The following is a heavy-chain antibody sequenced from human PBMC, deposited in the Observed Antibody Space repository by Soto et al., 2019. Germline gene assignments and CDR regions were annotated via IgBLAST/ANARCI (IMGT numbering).Heavy chain of an antibody. V-gene: IGHV1-69*08. D-gene: IGHD3-10*01. Sequence: QVQLVQSGAEVKKPGSSVKVSCKASGGTFSPYTINWVRQAPGQGLEWMGRIIPFLGVTNYAQKFQARFTITADKSPTTAYMELSGLRFEHTAVYYCARDWESTVSTWSFGAFWGRGTLVTVSS. CDR1: GGTFSPYT. J-gene: IGHJ4*02. CDR2: IIPFLGVT. CDR3: ARDWESTVSTWSFGAF.